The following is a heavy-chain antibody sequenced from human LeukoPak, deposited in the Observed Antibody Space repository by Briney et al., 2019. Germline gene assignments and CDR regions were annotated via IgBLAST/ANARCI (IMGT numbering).Heavy chain of an antibody. CDR2: ISYDGNSK. J-gene: IGHJ5*02. V-gene: IGHV3-30*18. CDR1: GFTFSNFG. Sequence: GGSLRLSCAASGFTFSNFGINWVRQAPGKGLEWVAVISYDGNSKYYGDSVKGRFTISRDDSKNTLYLQMNSLRAEDTAMYYCAKKTIGGLFAPLHHWGQGTLVTVSP. CDR3: AKKTIGGLFAPLHH. D-gene: IGHD3-16*02.